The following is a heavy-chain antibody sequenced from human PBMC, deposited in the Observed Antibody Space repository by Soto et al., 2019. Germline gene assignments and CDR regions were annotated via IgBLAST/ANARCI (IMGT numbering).Heavy chain of an antibody. D-gene: IGHD3-10*01. Sequence: GGSLRLSCAASGFNFGSYWMSWARQAPGKGLEWVSAISGSGGSTYYADSVKGRFTISRDNSKNTLYLQMNSLRAEDTAVYYWAIFNRGDTFWFAPWGQGTLVTVSS. CDR1: GFNFGSYW. J-gene: IGHJ5*02. CDR3: AIFNRGDTFWFAP. V-gene: IGHV3-23*01. CDR2: ISGSGGST.